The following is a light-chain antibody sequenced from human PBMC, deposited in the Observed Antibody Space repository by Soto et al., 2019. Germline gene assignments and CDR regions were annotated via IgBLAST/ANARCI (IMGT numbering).Light chain of an antibody. CDR3: QQRSNWPPIT. Sequence: EIVLTQSPATLSLSPGERATLSCRASQSVTNSLAWYQQKPGQAPRLLVYDASNRATGIPTRFSGSGSGTDFTLTISSLEPEDFAVYYCQQRSNWPPITFGQGTRLETK. CDR2: DAS. CDR1: QSVTNS. J-gene: IGKJ5*01. V-gene: IGKV3-11*01.